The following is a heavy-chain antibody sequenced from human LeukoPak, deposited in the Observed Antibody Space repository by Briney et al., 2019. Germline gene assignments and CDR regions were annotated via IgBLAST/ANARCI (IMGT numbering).Heavy chain of an antibody. D-gene: IGHD3-10*01. J-gene: IGHJ6*03. CDR2: IYPVDSDT. Sequence: GESLKISCKGSGYSFTSYWIGWVRQMPGKGLEWMGIIYPVDSDTRYSPSFQGQVTISADKSISTAYLQWSTLKASDTAMYYCARSSGGWFGEHYYYYYYMDVWGKGTTVTVSS. V-gene: IGHV5-51*01. CDR1: GYSFTSYW. CDR3: ARSSGGWFGEHYYYYYYMDV.